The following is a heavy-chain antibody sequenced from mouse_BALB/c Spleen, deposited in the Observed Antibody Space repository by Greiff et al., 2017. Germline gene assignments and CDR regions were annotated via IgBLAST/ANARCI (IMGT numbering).Heavy chain of an antibody. V-gene: IGHV10-1*02. Sequence: EVKLMESGGGLVQPKGSLKLSCAASGFTFNTYAMNWVRQAPGKGLEWVARIRSKSNNYATYYADSVKDRFTISRDDSQSMLYLQMNNLKTEDTAMYYCVRLQGATGYAMDYWGQGTSVTVSS. CDR2: IRSKSNNYAT. J-gene: IGHJ4*01. D-gene: IGHD3-1*01. CDR1: GFTFNTYA. CDR3: VRLQGATGYAMDY.